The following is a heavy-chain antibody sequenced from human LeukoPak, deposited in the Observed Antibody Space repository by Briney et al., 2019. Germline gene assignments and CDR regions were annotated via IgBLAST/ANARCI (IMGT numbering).Heavy chain of an antibody. V-gene: IGHV1-2*02. CDR1: GYTFTGYY. Sequence: ASVKVSCKASGYTFTGYYMHWVRQAPGQGLEWMGWINPNSGGTNYAQKFQGRVTMTRDKSISTAYLQWSSLKASDTAMYYCARRGYTAMAPDYWGQGTLVTVSS. D-gene: IGHD5-18*01. CDR2: INPNSGGT. J-gene: IGHJ4*02. CDR3: ARRGYTAMAPDY.